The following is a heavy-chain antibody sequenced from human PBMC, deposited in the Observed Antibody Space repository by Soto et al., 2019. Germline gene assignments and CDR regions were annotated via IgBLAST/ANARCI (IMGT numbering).Heavy chain of an antibody. V-gene: IGHV1-18*01. CDR1: GYTFTIYV. D-gene: IGHD1-26*01. J-gene: IGHJ4*02. Sequence: QVQLVQSGAEVKKPGASVKVSCKASGYTFTIYVLSWVRQAPGQGLEWMGWISAYNGDTNYAQKFQGRVTVTTDTSTSTAYMELRSLRSDDTAVYYCARVGSYFFGFDYWGQGTLVTVSS. CDR2: ISAYNGDT. CDR3: ARVGSYFFGFDY.